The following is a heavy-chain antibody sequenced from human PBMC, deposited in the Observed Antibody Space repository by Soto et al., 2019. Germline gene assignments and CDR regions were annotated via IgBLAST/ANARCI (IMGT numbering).Heavy chain of an antibody. D-gene: IGHD2-2*01. V-gene: IGHV4-34*01. Sequence: SETLSLTCAVYGGSFSGYYCSWIRQPPGKGLEWIGEINHSGSTNYNPSLKSRVTISVDTSKNQFSLKLSSVTAADTAVYYCARGPYCSSTSCYANWFDPWGQGTLVTVSS. CDR2: INHSGST. CDR1: GGSFSGYY. J-gene: IGHJ5*02. CDR3: ARGPYCSSTSCYANWFDP.